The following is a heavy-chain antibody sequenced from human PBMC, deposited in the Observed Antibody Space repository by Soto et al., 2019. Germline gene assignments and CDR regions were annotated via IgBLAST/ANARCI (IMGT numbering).Heavy chain of an antibody. CDR3: ARHNSYDFWSGFLTGNFDY. Sequence: SETLSLTCTVSGGSISSYYWSWIRQPPGKGLEWIGYIYYSGSTNYNPSLKSRVTISVDTSKNQFSLKLSSVTAADTAVYYCARHNSYDFWSGFLTGNFDYWGQGTLVTVSS. J-gene: IGHJ4*02. CDR2: IYYSGST. CDR1: GGSISSYY. V-gene: IGHV4-59*01. D-gene: IGHD3-3*01.